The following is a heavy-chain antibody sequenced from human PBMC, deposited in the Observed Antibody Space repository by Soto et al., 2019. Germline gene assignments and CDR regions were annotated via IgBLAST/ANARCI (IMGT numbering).Heavy chain of an antibody. V-gene: IGHV4-39*01. CDR3: ARTGYYGSDWYAENGAFDI. J-gene: IGHJ3*02. Sequence: HLQLQESRPGLVKPSEPLSLTCTVSGGSISSRNYYWGWIRQPPGKGLEWSGTIYYSGTTYYNPSLMSRVTISVDTSKNQFSLKLSSVTAADTAMYYCARTGYYGSDWYAENGAFDIWGQGTMVTVSS. CDR2: IYYSGTT. D-gene: IGHD6-19*01. CDR1: GGSISSRNYY.